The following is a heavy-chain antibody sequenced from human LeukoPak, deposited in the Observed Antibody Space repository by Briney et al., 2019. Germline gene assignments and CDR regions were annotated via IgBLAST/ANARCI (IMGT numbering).Heavy chain of an antibody. CDR1: GFTFSSYA. J-gene: IGHJ4*02. D-gene: IGHD2-2*01. CDR2: ISGSGGST. CDR3: AKDDAYCSSTSCTPLDY. Sequence: PGGSLRLSCAASGFTFSSYAMSWVRQAPGKGLEWVSAISGSGGSTYYADSVKGRFTISRDNSKNTLYLQMNSLRAEDTAVYYCAKDDAYCSSTSCTPLDYWGQGTLVTVCS. V-gene: IGHV3-23*01.